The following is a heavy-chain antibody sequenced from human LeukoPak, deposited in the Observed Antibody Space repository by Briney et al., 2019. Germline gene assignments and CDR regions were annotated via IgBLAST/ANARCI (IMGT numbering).Heavy chain of an antibody. Sequence: ASVKVSCKASGGTFSSYAISWVRQAPGQGLEWMGGIIPIFGTANYAQKFQGRVTITADESTSTAYMELSSLRSEDTAVYYCATTYYYGSGSYYRPDAFDIWGQGTMVTVSS. CDR2: IIPIFGTA. D-gene: IGHD3-10*01. J-gene: IGHJ3*02. CDR1: GGTFSSYA. V-gene: IGHV1-69*13. CDR3: ATTYYYGSGSYYRPDAFDI.